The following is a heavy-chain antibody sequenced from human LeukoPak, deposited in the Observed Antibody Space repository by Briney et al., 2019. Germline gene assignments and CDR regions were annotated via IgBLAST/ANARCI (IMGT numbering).Heavy chain of an antibody. V-gene: IGHV3-30-3*01. CDR1: GFSVRDYA. Sequence: GGSLRLSCAASGFSVRDYAMHWVRQAPGKGLEWVAVMSYEENYKNYAAAVKGRFTISRDDSKNTLFLQMSSLRPEDTAVYYCARDFGVIRRSWGQGTLVSVSS. CDR2: MSYEENYK. D-gene: IGHD3-3*01. J-gene: IGHJ5*02. CDR3: ARDFGVIRRS.